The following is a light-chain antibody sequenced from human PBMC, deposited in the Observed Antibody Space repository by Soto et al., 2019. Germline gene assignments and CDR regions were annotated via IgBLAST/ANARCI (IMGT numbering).Light chain of an antibody. CDR3: QLSDSSPPMYP. Sequence: EIVLTQSPGTLSLSPGEGATLSCRASQSVSSTYLAWYQQKPGQAPRLLIYGASSRAIGIPDRFSGSGSGTYFTLIINRLEPEDFAVYYCQLSDSSPPMYPFGQGTKLEIK. V-gene: IGKV3-20*01. CDR2: GAS. J-gene: IGKJ2*01. CDR1: QSVSSTY.